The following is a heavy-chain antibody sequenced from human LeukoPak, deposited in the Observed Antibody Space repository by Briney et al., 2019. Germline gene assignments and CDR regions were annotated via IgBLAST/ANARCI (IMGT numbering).Heavy chain of an antibody. D-gene: IGHD5-18*01. V-gene: IGHV4-31*03. CDR2: IYYSGST. CDR1: GGSISSGGYY. Sequence: PSETLSLTCTVSGGSISSGGYYWSWIRQHPGKGLEWIGYIYYSGSTYYNPSLKSRVTISIDTSKNHFSLKLSSVTAADTAVYYCAREGYSSGPYYFDYWGQGTLVTVSS. CDR3: AREGYSSGPYYFDY. J-gene: IGHJ4*02.